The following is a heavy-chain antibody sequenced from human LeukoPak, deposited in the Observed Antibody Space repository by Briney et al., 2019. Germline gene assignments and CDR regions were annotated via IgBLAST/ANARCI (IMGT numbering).Heavy chain of an antibody. CDR1: GGSISSYY. Sequence: SETLSLTCTVSGGSISSYYWSWIQQPAGKGLEWIGRIYTSGSSNYNPSLKGRVTMSVDTSKNQFSLKLSSVTAADTAVYYCARAGMTTVTDFDYWGQGTLVTVSS. CDR2: IYTSGSS. V-gene: IGHV4-4*07. CDR3: ARAGMTTVTDFDY. D-gene: IGHD4-17*01. J-gene: IGHJ4*02.